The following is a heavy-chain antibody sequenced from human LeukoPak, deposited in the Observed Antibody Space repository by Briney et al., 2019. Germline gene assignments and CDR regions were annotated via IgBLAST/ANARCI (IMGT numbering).Heavy chain of an antibody. CDR1: GFTLSDSA. J-gene: IGHJ4*02. CDR2: IRSKTNSYAT. CDR3: ARHMDPDFGDKKLFDY. D-gene: IGHD4-23*01. V-gene: IGHV3-73*01. Sequence: GGSLKLSCAASGFTLSDSAMHWVRQTSDKRLEWFGRIRSKTNSYATEYAASVKGRFTISRDDSKNTIYLQMNSLKTEDTAVYYCARHMDPDFGDKKLFDYWGLGTQVTVSS.